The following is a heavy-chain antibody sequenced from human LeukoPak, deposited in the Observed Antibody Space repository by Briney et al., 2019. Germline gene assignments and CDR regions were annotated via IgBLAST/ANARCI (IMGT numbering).Heavy chain of an antibody. Sequence: SETLSLTCAVYGGSFSGYYWSWIRQHPGKGLEWIGYIYYSGSTYYNPSLKSRVTISVDTSKNQFSLKLSSVTAADTAVYYCARGGVAKPRYYYYYGMDVWGQGTTVTVSS. CDR2: IYYSGST. CDR3: ARGGVAKPRYYYYYGMDV. CDR1: GGSFSGYY. J-gene: IGHJ6*02. V-gene: IGHV4-31*11. D-gene: IGHD3-3*01.